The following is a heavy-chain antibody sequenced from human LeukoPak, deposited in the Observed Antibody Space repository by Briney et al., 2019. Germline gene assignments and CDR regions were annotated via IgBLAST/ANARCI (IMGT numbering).Heavy chain of an antibody. CDR3: ARGGWITAMDV. D-gene: IGHD3-10*01. Sequence: PSETLSLTCTVSGGSISSGAYYWSWIRQPAGKGLGWIGRIYASGSTKYNPSLKSRVTISVDTSQNQFSLKLSSVTAADTAVYYCARGGWITAMDVWGKGTTVTVSS. V-gene: IGHV4-61*02. CDR2: IYASGST. CDR1: GGSISSGAYY. J-gene: IGHJ6*03.